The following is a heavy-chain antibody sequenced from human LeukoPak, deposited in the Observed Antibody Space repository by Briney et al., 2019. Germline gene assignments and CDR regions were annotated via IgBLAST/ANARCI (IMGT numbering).Heavy chain of an antibody. J-gene: IGHJ4*02. CDR2: ISSSGSTI. V-gene: IGHV3-48*04. CDR3: AREKKWELPDY. D-gene: IGHD1-26*01. CDR1: GFTFSSYS. Sequence: GGSLRLSCAASGFTFSSYSMNWVRQAPGKGLEWVSYISSSGSTIYYADSVKGRFTISRDNAKNSLYLQMNSLRAEDTAVYYCAREKKWELPDYWGQGTLVTVSS.